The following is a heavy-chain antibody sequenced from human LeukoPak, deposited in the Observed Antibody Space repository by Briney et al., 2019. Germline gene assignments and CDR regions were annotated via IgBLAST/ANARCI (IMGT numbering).Heavy chain of an antibody. V-gene: IGHV4-59*01. D-gene: IGHD1-26*01. Sequence: SETLSLTCTVSGGSISSYYWSWIQQPPGKGLEWIGYIYYSGSTNYNPSLKSRVTISVDTSKNQFSLKLSSVTAADTAVYYCARDLRSGSYYRYYYYMDVWGKGTTVTVSS. CDR3: ARDLRSGSYYRYYYYMDV. CDR1: GGSISSYY. CDR2: IYYSGST. J-gene: IGHJ6*03.